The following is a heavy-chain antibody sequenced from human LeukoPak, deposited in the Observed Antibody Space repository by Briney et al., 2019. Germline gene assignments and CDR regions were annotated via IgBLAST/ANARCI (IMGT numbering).Heavy chain of an antibody. Sequence: GGSLRLSCAASGFTFSSYAMSWVRQAPGKGLEWVSTISGSDGSTYYADSVRGRFIISRDNSKNTLYLQMNSLRAEDTALYYCAKDQVSALDYGDYAGHWGQGTLVAVSS. J-gene: IGHJ4*02. CDR2: ISGSDGST. CDR1: GFTFSSYA. V-gene: IGHV3-23*01. CDR3: AKDQVSALDYGDYAGH. D-gene: IGHD4-17*01.